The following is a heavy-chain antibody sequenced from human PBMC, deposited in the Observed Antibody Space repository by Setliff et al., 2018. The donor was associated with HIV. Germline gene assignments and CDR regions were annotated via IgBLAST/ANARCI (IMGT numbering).Heavy chain of an antibody. J-gene: IGHJ4*02. V-gene: IGHV4-39*01. CDR3: ARRGMWSYETGGNPTATFDY. Sequence: LPETLSLTCTVSGGSINSRSYYWAWIRQPPGKGLEWVASIYFSGTPYYNPSLKNRVTISVDTSKNQFSLKLSSVTAADTAVYYCARRGMWSYETGGNPTATFDYWGQGVLVTVSS. CDR1: GGSINSRSYY. CDR2: IYFSGTP. D-gene: IGHD2-8*02.